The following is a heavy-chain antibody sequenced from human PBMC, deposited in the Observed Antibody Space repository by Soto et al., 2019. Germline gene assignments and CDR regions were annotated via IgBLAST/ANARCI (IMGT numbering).Heavy chain of an antibody. D-gene: IGHD6-13*01. Sequence: LRLSCAASGFTFSSYRMNWVRQAPGKGLEWVSSISSSSSYIYYADSVKGRFTISRDNAKNSLYLQMNSLRAEDTAVYYCARVSAAGSLYYYYGRDVWGQGTTVTVSS. CDR2: ISSSSSYI. CDR1: GFTFSSYR. CDR3: ARVSAAGSLYYYYGRDV. V-gene: IGHV3-21*01. J-gene: IGHJ6*02.